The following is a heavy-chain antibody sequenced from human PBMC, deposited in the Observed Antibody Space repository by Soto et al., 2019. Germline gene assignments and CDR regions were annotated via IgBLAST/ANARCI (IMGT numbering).Heavy chain of an antibody. CDR2: INPSGGST. CDR1: GYTFTSYY. J-gene: IGHJ4*02. V-gene: IGHV1-46*01. CDR3: ARGPRYYDSSGYSRGLDY. Sequence: QVQLVQSGAEVKKPGASVKVSCKASGYTFTSYYMHWVRQAPGQGLEWMGIINPSGGSTSYAQKFQGRVTMTRDTSTSTVYMELSSLRSEDTAVYYCARGPRYYDSSGYSRGLDYWGQGTLVTVSS. D-gene: IGHD3-22*01.